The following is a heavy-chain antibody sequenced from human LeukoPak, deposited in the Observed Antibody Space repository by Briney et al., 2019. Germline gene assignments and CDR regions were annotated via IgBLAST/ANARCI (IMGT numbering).Heavy chain of an antibody. CDR1: GFTFSSYA. J-gene: IGHJ6*02. CDR2: ISGSGGST. D-gene: IGHD5-24*01. Sequence: PGGSLRLSCAASGFTFSSYAMSWVRQAPGKGLEWVSAISGSGGSTYYADSVKGRFTISRDNSKNTLYLQMNSLRAEDTAVYYCARSGPGMANAHYGMDVWGQGTTVTVSS. V-gene: IGHV3-23*01. CDR3: ARSGPGMANAHYGMDV.